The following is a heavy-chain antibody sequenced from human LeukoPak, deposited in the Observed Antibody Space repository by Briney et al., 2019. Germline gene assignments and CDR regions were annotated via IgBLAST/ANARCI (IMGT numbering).Heavy chain of an antibody. D-gene: IGHD3-10*01. Sequence: GGSLRLSCAASGFTFSSYWMSWVRQAPGKGLEWVANIKQDGSEKYYVDSVKGRFTISRDNAKNSLYLQMNSLRAEDTAVYYCARAPLYGSGSYLDYWGQGTLVTVSS. CDR2: IKQDGSEK. V-gene: IGHV3-7*01. CDR1: GFTFSSYW. J-gene: IGHJ4*02. CDR3: ARAPLYGSGSYLDY.